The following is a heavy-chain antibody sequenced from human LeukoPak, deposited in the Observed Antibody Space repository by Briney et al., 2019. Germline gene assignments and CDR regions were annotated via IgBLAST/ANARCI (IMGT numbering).Heavy chain of an antibody. CDR3: AMYLVRGRFDY. CDR1: GFTFSSYA. D-gene: IGHD3-10*01. V-gene: IGHV3-23*01. J-gene: IGHJ4*02. Sequence: GGSLRLACAASGFTFSSYAMTWVRHAPGKGLEWVSSIGGSDGTTSYADSVKGRFTISRDNSKNTLSLQMNSLRADDTAVYYCAMYLVRGRFDYWGQGTLVTVSS. CDR2: IGGSDGTT.